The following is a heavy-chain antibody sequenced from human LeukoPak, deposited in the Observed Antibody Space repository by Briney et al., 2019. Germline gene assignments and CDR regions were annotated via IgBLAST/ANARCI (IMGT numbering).Heavy chain of an antibody. CDR2: IYYSGIT. V-gene: IGHV4-39*02. Sequence: SETLSLTCTVSGGSISSSSYYWGWIRQPPGKGLEWIGSIYYSGITYYNPSLKSRVTISVDTSRNQFSLKLSSGTAADTAVYYCAREYNSEGYYYGMDVWGQGTTVTVSS. J-gene: IGHJ6*02. CDR1: GGSISSSSYY. CDR3: AREYNSEGYYYGMDV. D-gene: IGHD6-19*01.